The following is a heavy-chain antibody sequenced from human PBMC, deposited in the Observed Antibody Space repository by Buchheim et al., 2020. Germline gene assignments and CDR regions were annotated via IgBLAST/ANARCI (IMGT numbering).Heavy chain of an antibody. CDR1: GGSISSGGYS. D-gene: IGHD6-13*01. CDR3: ARVRIGRIAAAADNRVYFDY. Sequence: QLQLQESGSGLVKPSQTLSLTCAVSGGSISSGGYSWSWIRQPPGKGLEWIGYIYHSRSTYYNPSLKSRVTISVDRSKNQFSLKLSSVTAADTAVYYCARVRIGRIAAAADNRVYFDYWGQGTL. CDR2: IYHSRST. J-gene: IGHJ4*02. V-gene: IGHV4-30-2*01.